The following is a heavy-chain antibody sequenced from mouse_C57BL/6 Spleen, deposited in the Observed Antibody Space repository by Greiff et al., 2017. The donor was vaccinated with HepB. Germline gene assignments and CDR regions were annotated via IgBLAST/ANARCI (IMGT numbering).Heavy chain of an antibody. J-gene: IGHJ3*01. Sequence: QVQLLQSGPELVKPGASVKISCKASGFAFSSSWMNWVQQRPGKGLEWIGRINTGDGDTNYNGKFKGKATLTANKSSNTAYMQLSNLTSEDSAVYFCARDPNGGSYSSFDYWGQGTLVTVSA. CDR1: GFAFSSSW. CDR2: INTGDGDT. CDR3: ARDPNGGSYSSFDY. D-gene: IGHD1-1*01. V-gene: IGHV1-82*01.